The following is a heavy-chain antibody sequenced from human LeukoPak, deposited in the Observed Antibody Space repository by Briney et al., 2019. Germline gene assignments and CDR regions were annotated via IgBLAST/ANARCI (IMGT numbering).Heavy chain of an antibody. D-gene: IGHD1-26*01. CDR2: ITPYNGHT. CDR3: ARGDHSGSYLIDY. V-gene: IGHV1-18*01. Sequence: ASVKVSCKASGYTFTSYGISWVRQAPGQGLEWMAWITPYNGHTNYAQKLQGRVTMTTDTSTSTAYMELRSLRFDDTAVYYCARGDHSGSYLIDYWGQRTLVTVSS. J-gene: IGHJ4*02. CDR1: GYTFTSYG.